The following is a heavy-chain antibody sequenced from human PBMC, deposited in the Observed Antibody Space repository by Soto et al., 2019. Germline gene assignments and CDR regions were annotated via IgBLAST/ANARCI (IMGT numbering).Heavy chain of an antibody. V-gene: IGHV3-74*01. Sequence: GGSLRLSCAASGFTFSSYLMHWVRQTPGKGLVWVSRITGDGTNTIYDDSVKGRFTTFRDNAKNTLYLQMNNLRAEDSAVYYCTRYPTFDYWGRGTLVTVSS. CDR1: GFTFSSYL. J-gene: IGHJ4*02. CDR2: ITGDGTNT. CDR3: TRYPTFDY.